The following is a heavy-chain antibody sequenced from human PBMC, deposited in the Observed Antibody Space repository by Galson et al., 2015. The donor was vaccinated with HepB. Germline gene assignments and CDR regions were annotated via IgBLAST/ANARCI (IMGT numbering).Heavy chain of an antibody. J-gene: IGHJ4*02. Sequence: SVKVSCKASGYTFGDSGIIWVRQAPGQGLEWMGWISPYNANTNYAQKFRGRVTLTTVTSTTTAYMELRSLGSDDTAIYYCAREGSYCIGDACYYYFDYWGQGSLVTVSS. V-gene: IGHV1-18*01. CDR2: ISPYNANT. D-gene: IGHD2-15*01. CDR1: GYTFGDSG. CDR3: AREGSYCIGDACYYYFDY.